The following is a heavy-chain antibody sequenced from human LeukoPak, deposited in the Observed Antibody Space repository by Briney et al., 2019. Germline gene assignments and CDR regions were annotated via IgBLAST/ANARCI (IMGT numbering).Heavy chain of an antibody. Sequence: SETLSLTCTVSGGSISSNYWNWIRQPPGKGLEWIGYIYYSGNTNYNPSLKSRVTISVDTSKNQLSLKLSSVTAADTALYYCARDPYGPSGSFDYWGQGTLVTVSS. J-gene: IGHJ4*02. CDR1: GGSISSNY. CDR3: ARDPYGPSGSFDY. D-gene: IGHD3-10*01. CDR2: IYYSGNT. V-gene: IGHV4-59*01.